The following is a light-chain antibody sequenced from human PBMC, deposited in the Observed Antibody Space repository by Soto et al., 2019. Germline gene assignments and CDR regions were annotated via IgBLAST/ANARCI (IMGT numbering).Light chain of an antibody. Sequence: QSVLTQAPSVSGAPGQRVTISCTGSSSNIGAGYDVQWYQHLPGTAPKLLIHGNTNRPSGVPDPFSGSKSGTSASLAITALQAEDEGDYYCQSYDTTLRSWVFGGGTKLT. V-gene: IGLV1-40*01. CDR3: QSYDTTLRSWV. CDR2: GNT. CDR1: SSNIGAGYD. J-gene: IGLJ3*02.